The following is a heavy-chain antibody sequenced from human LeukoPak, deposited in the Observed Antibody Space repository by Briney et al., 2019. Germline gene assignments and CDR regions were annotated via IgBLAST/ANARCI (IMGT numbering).Heavy chain of an antibody. CDR3: ARDGPVDYYYYGMDV. Sequence: ASVKVSCKASGYTFTSYGISWVRQAPGQGLEWMGWISAYNGNTNYAQKLQGRVTMTTDTSTSTAYMELRSLRSDDTAVYYCARDGPVDYYYYGMDVWGQGTTVTVSS. V-gene: IGHV1-18*01. J-gene: IGHJ6*02. CDR2: ISAYNGNT. CDR1: GYTFTSYG.